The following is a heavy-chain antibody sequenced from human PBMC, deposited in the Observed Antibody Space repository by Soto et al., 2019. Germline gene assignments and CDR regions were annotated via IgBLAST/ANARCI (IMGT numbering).Heavy chain of an antibody. D-gene: IGHD6-19*01. V-gene: IGHV3-23*01. CDR3: AKVRAQWLVRSSGGYWFDP. CDR2: ISGSGGST. Sequence: PGGSLRLSCAASGFTFSSYAMSWVRQAPRKGLEWVSAISGSGGSTYYADSVKGRFTISRDNSKNTLYLQMNSLRAEDTAVYYCAKVRAQWLVRSSGGYWFDPWGQGTLVTVSS. CDR1: GFTFSSYA. J-gene: IGHJ5*02.